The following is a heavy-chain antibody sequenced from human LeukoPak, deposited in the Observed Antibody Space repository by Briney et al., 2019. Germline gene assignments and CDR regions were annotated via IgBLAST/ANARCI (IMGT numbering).Heavy chain of an antibody. V-gene: IGHV3-30*03. CDR2: ISYDGSNK. J-gene: IGHJ4*02. CDR3: AIDKGESGYFDY. CDR1: GFTFNSYG. D-gene: IGHD1-26*01. Sequence: PGGSLRLSCAASGFTFNSYGTHWVRQAPGKGLEWVAVISYDGSNKYYADSVKGRFAISRDNSKNTLYLQMNSLRAEDTAVYYCAIDKGESGYFDYWGQGTLVTVSS.